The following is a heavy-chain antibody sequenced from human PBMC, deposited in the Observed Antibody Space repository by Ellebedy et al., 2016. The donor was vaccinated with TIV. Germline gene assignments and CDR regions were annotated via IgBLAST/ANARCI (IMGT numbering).Heavy chain of an antibody. J-gene: IGHJ4*02. CDR1: GFSFSSFG. CDR3: AKDQDTVVTAGGFDH. D-gene: IGHD2-21*02. V-gene: IGHV3-30*18. Sequence: GESLKISXAASGFSFSSFGMHWVRQAPGKGLEWVASISYDGSDKHYADSVKGRFTISRDSSKLYVQMNSLRGEDTAVYYCAKDQDTVVTAGGFDHWGQGTLVIVSS. CDR2: ISYDGSDK.